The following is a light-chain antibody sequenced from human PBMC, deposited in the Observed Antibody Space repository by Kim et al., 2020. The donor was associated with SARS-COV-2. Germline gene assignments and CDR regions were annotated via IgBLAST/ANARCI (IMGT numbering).Light chain of an antibody. CDR2: GTS. Sequence: SPGERATLSCRASQSVSSNYLAWFQQKPGQAPRLLIYGTSSRAIGIPDRFSGSGSGTDFTLTISRLEPEDFAVYYCQQFGSSPWTFGQGTKVDIK. V-gene: IGKV3-20*01. CDR3: QQFGSSPWT. J-gene: IGKJ1*01. CDR1: QSVSSNY.